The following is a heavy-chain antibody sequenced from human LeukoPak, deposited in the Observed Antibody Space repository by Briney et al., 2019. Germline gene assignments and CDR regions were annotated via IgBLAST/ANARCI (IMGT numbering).Heavy chain of an antibody. J-gene: IGHJ4*02. Sequence: PGGSLRLSCAASGFTFSSYGMHWVRQAPGKGLEWVAVISYDGSNKYYADSVKGRFTISRDNSKNTLYLQMNSLRAEDTAVYYCAKDQYPTYDSQSPDFDYWGQGTLVTVSS. CDR2: ISYDGSNK. CDR1: GFTFSSYG. V-gene: IGHV3-30*18. CDR3: AKDQYPTYDSQSPDFDY. D-gene: IGHD3-22*01.